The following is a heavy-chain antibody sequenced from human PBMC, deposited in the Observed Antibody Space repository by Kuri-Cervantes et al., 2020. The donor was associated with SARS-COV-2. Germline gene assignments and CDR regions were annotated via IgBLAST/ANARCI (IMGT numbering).Heavy chain of an antibody. CDR1: GYSISSGYY. J-gene: IGHJ4*02. V-gene: IGHV4-38-2*01. D-gene: IGHD2-2*01. CDR3: ARQGGIVVVPAAL. Sequence: SETLSLTCAVSGYSISSGYYWGWIRQPPGKGLEWIGSIYHSGSTYYNPSLKSRVTISADTSKNQFSLKLSSVTAADTAVYYCARQGGIVVVPAALWGQGTLVTVSS. CDR2: IYHSGST.